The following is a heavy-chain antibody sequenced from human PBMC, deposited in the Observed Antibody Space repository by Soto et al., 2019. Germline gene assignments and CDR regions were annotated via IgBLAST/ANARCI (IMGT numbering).Heavy chain of an antibody. J-gene: IGHJ4*02. D-gene: IGHD6-13*01. CDR2: ITSSSSSI. V-gene: IGHV3-21*01. CDR1: GFSFSSYS. CDR3: ARAFAGASSSDY. Sequence: PGGSLRLSCAASGFSFSSYSMIWVRQAPGEGLEWVSSITSSSSSIFYAASVQGRFTISRDNAKNSLYLQMNGLRAEDTAVYYCARAFAGASSSDYWGQGTLVTVSS.